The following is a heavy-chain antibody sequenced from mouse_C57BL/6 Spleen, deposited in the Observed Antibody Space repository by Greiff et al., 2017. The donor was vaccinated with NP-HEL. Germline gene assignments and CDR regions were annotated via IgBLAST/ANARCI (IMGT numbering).Heavy chain of an antibody. CDR1: GYTFTSYW. J-gene: IGHJ3*01. Sequence: VQLQQPGAEFVMPGASVKLSCKASGYTFTSYWMHWVKQRPGQGLEWIGEIDPSDSYTNYNQKFKGKSTVTVDKSSSTAYMQLSSLTSEDSAVYYCARGGSSGPFADWGQGTLVTVSA. V-gene: IGHV1-69*01. D-gene: IGHD3-2*02. CDR2: IDPSDSYT. CDR3: ARGGSSGPFAD.